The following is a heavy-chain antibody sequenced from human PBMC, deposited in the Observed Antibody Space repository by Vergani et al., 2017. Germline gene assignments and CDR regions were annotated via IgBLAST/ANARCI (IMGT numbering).Heavy chain of an antibody. Sequence: QVQLQQWGAGLLKPSETLSLTCAVYGGSFSGYYWSWIRQPPGKGLEWIGEINHSGSTNYNPSLKSRVTISVDTSKNQFSRKLSSVTAADTAVYYCARNRFGDFFDYWGQGTLVTVSS. J-gene: IGHJ4*02. D-gene: IGHD3-10*01. CDR1: GGSFSGYY. V-gene: IGHV4-34*01. CDR3: ARNRFGDFFDY. CDR2: INHSGST.